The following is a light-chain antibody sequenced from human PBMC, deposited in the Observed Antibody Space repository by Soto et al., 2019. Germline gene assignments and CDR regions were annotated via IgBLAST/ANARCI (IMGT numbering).Light chain of an antibody. V-gene: IGLV1-44*01. J-gene: IGLJ3*02. Sequence: QSALTQPPSASGTPGQRVTISCSGSSSNIGTNTVNWYQQFPRSAPKLLMYSTNQRPSGVPDRFSGSKSGTSASLAISGLQSEDEDDYYCAAWDGSLNVVLFGGGTKVTVL. CDR1: SSNIGTNT. CDR2: STN. CDR3: AAWDGSLNVVL.